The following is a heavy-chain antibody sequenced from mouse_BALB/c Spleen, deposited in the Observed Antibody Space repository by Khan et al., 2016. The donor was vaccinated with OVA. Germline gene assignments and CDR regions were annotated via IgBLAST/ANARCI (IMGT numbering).Heavy chain of an antibody. CDR1: GFNITDYY. Sequence: EVQLQESGAELVRPGALVKLSCKASGFNITDYYIHWVKQRPEQGLEWIGWIDPENGNTIYDPKFQGKASITADTSSNPAYLKLSSLTSEDTAVYYCTRRDYEAMDYWGQGTSVTVSS. CDR2: IDPENGNT. D-gene: IGHD2-4*01. J-gene: IGHJ4*01. CDR3: TRRDYEAMDY. V-gene: IGHV14-1*02.